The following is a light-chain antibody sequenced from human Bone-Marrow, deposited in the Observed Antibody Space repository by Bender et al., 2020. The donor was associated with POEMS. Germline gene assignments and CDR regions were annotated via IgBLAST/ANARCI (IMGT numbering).Light chain of an antibody. CDR3: SSYTISSTRVV. Sequence: QSALTQPASVSGSPGQSITISCTGTSSDVGSYNLVSWYQQHPGKAPKLMIYEVSKRPSGISNRFSGSKSGNTASLTISGLQAADEADYYCSSYTISSTRVVFGGGTKLTVL. CDR1: SSDVGSYNL. J-gene: IGLJ2*01. V-gene: IGLV2-14*02. CDR2: EVS.